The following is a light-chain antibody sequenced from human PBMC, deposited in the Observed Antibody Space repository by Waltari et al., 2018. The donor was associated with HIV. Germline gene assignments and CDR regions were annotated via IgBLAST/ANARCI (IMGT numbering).Light chain of an antibody. CDR1: QSVSSY. CDR3: QHRNHWPPEYT. CDR2: DAS. J-gene: IGKJ2*01. V-gene: IGKV3-11*01. Sequence: DIVLTQSPATLSFSPGARATLSCRASQSVSSYLAWYQQKPGQSPRLLIADASNRATGIPARFSGSGSGTDFTLTISSLEPEDFAVYYCQHRNHWPPEYTFGQGTKLEIK.